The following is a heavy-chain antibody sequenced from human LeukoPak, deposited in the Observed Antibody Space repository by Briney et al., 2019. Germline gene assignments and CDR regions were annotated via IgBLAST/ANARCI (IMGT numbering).Heavy chain of an antibody. Sequence: PGGSLRLSCAASGFTFSSYAMSWVRQAPGKGLEWVSAISAGGGSTYYAGSVKGRFTISGDNSKKTLYLQMNSLRAEDTAVYYCAKDVSSSGSEYWGQGTLVTVSS. D-gene: IGHD3-22*01. CDR2: ISAGGGST. V-gene: IGHV3-23*01. CDR3: AKDVSSSGSEY. J-gene: IGHJ4*02. CDR1: GFTFSSYA.